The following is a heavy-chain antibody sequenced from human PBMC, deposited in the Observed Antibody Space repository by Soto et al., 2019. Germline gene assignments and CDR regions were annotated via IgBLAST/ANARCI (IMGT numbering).Heavy chain of an antibody. CDR3: ARDHGGNSGGAFDI. CDR1: GGSISSGGYY. D-gene: IGHD2-21*02. J-gene: IGHJ3*02. Sequence: SETLSLTCTVSGGSISSGGYYWSWIRQHPGKGLEWIGYIYYSGSTYYNPSLKSRVTISVDTSKNQFSLKLSSVTAADTAVYYCARDHGGNSGGAFDIWGQGTMVTVS. V-gene: IGHV4-31*03. CDR2: IYYSGST.